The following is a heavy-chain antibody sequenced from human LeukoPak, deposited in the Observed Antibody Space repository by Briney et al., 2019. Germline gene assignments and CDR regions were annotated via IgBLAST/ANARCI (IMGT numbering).Heavy chain of an antibody. CDR1: GGSMSSYH. V-gene: IGHV4-59*12. CDR2: IYYSGST. CDR3: ARETAAIVDTEWFDY. J-gene: IGHJ4*02. D-gene: IGHD5-12*01. Sequence: SETLSLTCTVSGGSMSSYHWSWIRQPPGKGLEWIGYIYYSGSTNYNPSLKSRVTISVDTSKNQFSLKLSSVTAADTAVYYCARETAAIVDTEWFDYWGQGTLVTVSS.